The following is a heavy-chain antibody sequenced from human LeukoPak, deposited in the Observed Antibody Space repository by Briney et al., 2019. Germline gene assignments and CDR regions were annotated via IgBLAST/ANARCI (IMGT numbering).Heavy chain of an antibody. J-gene: IGHJ4*02. CDR1: GGSISSHY. CDR2: IYYSGST. Sequence: PSETLSLTCTVSGGSISSHYWSWIRQPPGKGLEWIGYIYYSGSTYYNPSLKSRVTMSVDTSKNQFSLKLSSVTAADTAVYYCARHAGGISATGTRPFDYWGQGTLVTVSS. D-gene: IGHD6-13*01. V-gene: IGHV4-59*04. CDR3: ARHAGGISATGTRPFDY.